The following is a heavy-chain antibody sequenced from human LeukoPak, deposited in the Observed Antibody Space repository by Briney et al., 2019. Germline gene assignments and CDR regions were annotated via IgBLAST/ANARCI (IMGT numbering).Heavy chain of an antibody. CDR1: GFIFSNYW. J-gene: IGHJ4*02. V-gene: IGHV3-74*01. CDR2: IKTDGTTT. Sequence: GGSLRLSCAGSGFIFSNYWMHWVRQAPGKGLMWVSRIKTDGTTTYYADSVKGRFTISRDDAKSSLYLQMNSLRAEDTAVYYCARGVSSNWDYLYFDHWGQGTLVTVSS. CDR3: ARGVSSNWDYLYFDH. D-gene: IGHD1-7*01.